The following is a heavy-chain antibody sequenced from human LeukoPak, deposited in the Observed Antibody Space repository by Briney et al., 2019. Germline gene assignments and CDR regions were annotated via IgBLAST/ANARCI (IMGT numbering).Heavy chain of an antibody. CDR1: GLSFSSNG. V-gene: IGHV3-30*18. J-gene: IGHJ3*02. CDR2: ISNDGIDK. CDR3: AKVAGWDLFKDAFDI. D-gene: IGHD3-10*01. Sequence: GGSLRLSCAASGLSFSSNGMHWVRQAPGKGLEWVAVISNDGIDKYYGDSVKGRFTISRDNSKNTLYLQMNSLRPEDTAVYYCAKVAGWDLFKDAFDIWGQGTLVTVSS.